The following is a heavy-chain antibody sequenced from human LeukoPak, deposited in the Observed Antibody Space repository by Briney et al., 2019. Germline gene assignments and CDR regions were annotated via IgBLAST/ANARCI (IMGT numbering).Heavy chain of an antibody. CDR1: GGSFSGYY. J-gene: IGHJ4*02. CDR3: ARRDYYDSSGPHFDYYFDY. CDR2: INHSGST. D-gene: IGHD3-22*01. Sequence: PSETLSLTCAVYGGSFSGYYWSWIRQPLGKGLEWIGEINHSGSTNYNPSLKSRVTISVDTSKNQFSLKLSSVTAADTAVYYCARRDYYDSSGPHFDYYFDYWGQGTLVTVSS. V-gene: IGHV4-34*01.